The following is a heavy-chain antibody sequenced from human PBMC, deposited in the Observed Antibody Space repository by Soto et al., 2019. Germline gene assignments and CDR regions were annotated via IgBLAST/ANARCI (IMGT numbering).Heavy chain of an antibody. J-gene: IGHJ4*02. Sequence: EVQLVESGGGLVQPGGSLRLSCAASGFTFSGSWMHWVRQAPGKGLVWVSRINGDGSGTSYADFVKGRFTISRDDAKNTLFLQMNGLRAEDAAVYYCARGIFGWGTANDYGGQGNLVSVSS. CDR1: GFTFSGSW. D-gene: IGHD3-3*01. CDR2: INGDGSGT. CDR3: ARGIFGWGTANDY. V-gene: IGHV3-74*01.